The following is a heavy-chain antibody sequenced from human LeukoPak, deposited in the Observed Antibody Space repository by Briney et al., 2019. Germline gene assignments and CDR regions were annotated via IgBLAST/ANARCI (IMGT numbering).Heavy chain of an antibody. J-gene: IGHJ3*02. Sequence: SVKVSCKASGGTFSSYAISWVRQAPGQGLEWMGGIIPIFGTANYAQKFQGRVTITADESTSTAYMELSSLRSEDTAVYYCAILATTYYYDSSGNAFDIWGQGTMVTVSS. CDR3: AILATTYYYDSSGNAFDI. V-gene: IGHV1-69*13. CDR2: IIPIFGTA. CDR1: GGTFSSYA. D-gene: IGHD3-22*01.